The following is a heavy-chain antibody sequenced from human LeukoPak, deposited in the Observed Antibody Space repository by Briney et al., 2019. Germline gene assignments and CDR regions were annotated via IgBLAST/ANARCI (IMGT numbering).Heavy chain of an antibody. CDR2: IRQDESEK. Sequence: GGSLRLSCAASGFTFSSYWMSWVRQAPGKGLEWVANIRQDESEKYYVDSVKGRFTISRDNAKNSLYLQMNSLRAEDTAVYHCARAAATHYDSSGYDPDAFDICGQGTMVTVSS. CDR3: ARAAATHYDSSGYDPDAFDI. D-gene: IGHD3-22*01. J-gene: IGHJ3*02. CDR1: GFTFSSYW. V-gene: IGHV3-7*04.